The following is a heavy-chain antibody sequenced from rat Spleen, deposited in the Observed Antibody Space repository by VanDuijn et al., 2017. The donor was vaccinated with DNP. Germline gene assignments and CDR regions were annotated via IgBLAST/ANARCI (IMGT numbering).Heavy chain of an antibody. Sequence: EVQLVESGGGLVQPGRSLKLSCTASGFTFSNYDMAWVRQIPTKGLEWVASIKTVGVNPQYQDSVKGRFTISRDNAKSTLYLQMDSLRSEDTATYYCTTADRYNYFDYWGQGVMVTVSS. CDR1: GFTFSNYD. D-gene: IGHD1-5*01. J-gene: IGHJ2*01. CDR2: IKTVGVNP. V-gene: IGHV5S23*01. CDR3: TTADRYNYFDY.